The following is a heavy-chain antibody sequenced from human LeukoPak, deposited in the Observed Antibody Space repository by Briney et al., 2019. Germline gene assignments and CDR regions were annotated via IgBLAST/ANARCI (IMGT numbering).Heavy chain of an antibody. CDR1: GFTFSSYG. CDR3: AKDQGDYDFWSGYYNYYYYGMDV. J-gene: IGHJ6*02. D-gene: IGHD3-3*01. V-gene: IGHV3-30*18. CDR2: ISYDGSNK. Sequence: GRSLRLSCAASGFTFSSYGMHCVRQAPGKGLEWVAVISYDGSNKYYADSVKGRFTISRDNSKNTLYLQMNSLRAEDTAVYYCAKDQGDYDFWSGYYNYYYYGMDVWGQGTTVTVSS.